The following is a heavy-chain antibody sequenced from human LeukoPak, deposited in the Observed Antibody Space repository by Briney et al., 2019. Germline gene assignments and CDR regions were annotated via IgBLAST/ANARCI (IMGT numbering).Heavy chain of an antibody. D-gene: IGHD3-9*01. CDR1: GVSISSYY. Sequence: PSETLSLTCTVSGVSISSYYWSWIRLPPGKGLEWIGNLSKSGNTNYSPSLKSRVTIFGDTSKNQFFLKLSSVTAADTATYYCARARYVNSFYAFDIWGQGTLVTVSS. CDR2: LSKSGNT. V-gene: IGHV4-59*01. J-gene: IGHJ3*02. CDR3: ARARYVNSFYAFDI.